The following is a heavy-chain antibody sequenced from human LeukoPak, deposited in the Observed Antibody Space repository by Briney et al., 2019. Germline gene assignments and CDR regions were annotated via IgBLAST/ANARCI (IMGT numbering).Heavy chain of an antibody. CDR1: GYTFTSYY. D-gene: IGHD3-22*01. CDR2: INPNSGGT. J-gene: IGHJ4*02. V-gene: IGHV1-2*06. Sequence: ASVKVSCKASGYTFTSYYMHWVRQAPGQGLEWMGRINPNSGGTNYAQKFQGRVTMTRDTSISTAYMELSRLRSDDTAVYYCARDLTTSSGYYYHYFDYWGQGTLVTVSS. CDR3: ARDLTTSSGYYYHYFDY.